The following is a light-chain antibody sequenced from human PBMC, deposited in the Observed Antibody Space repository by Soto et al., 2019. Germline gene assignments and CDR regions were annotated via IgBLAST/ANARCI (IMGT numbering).Light chain of an antibody. CDR3: QQYNSYSRA. CDR2: DAS. CDR1: QSIGTW. V-gene: IGKV1-5*01. J-gene: IGKJ1*01. Sequence: DIQMTQSPSTLSASVGDRVTITCRASQSIGTWLAWYQHKPGRAPKLLIYDASTLEGGVPSRFSGSRSGTEFTFTISSLQPDDFATYYCQQYNSYSRAFGQGTKVAIK.